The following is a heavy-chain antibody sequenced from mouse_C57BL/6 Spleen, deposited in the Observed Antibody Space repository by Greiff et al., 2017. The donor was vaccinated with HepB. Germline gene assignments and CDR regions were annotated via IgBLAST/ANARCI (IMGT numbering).Heavy chain of an antibody. J-gene: IGHJ4*01. CDR2: FHPYNDDT. CDR3: ATGSSGYAMDY. CDR1: GYTFTTYP. V-gene: IGHV1-47*01. D-gene: IGHD3-2*02. Sequence: VKLMESGAELVKPGASVKMSCKASGYTFTTYPIEWMKQNHGKSLEWIGNFHPYNDDTKYNEKFKGKATLTVEKSSSTVYLELSRLTSDDSAVYYCATGSSGYAMDYWGQGTAVTVSS.